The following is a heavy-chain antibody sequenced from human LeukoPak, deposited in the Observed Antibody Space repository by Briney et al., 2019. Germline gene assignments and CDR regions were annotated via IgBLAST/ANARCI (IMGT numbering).Heavy chain of an antibody. J-gene: IGHJ4*02. Sequence: SVKVSCKASGYTFTSYYMHWVRQAPGQGLEWMGGIIPIFGTANYAQKFQGRVTITTDESTSTAYMELSSLRSEDTAVYYCARVEHDYFDYWGQGTLVTVSS. D-gene: IGHD5-24*01. CDR3: ARVEHDYFDY. CDR1: GYTFTSYY. CDR2: IIPIFGTA. V-gene: IGHV1-69*05.